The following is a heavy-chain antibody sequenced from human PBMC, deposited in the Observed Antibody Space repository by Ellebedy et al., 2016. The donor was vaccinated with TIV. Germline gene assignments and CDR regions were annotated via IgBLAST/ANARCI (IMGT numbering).Heavy chain of an antibody. Sequence: GGSLRLXCAASGFTFSTYALTWVRQAPGKGLEWVSIISVSGTKTYYADSVKGRFTISRDNSKNTLYLQMNSLRAEDTALYYCTYSSSSDYWGQGTLVTVSS. CDR2: ISVSGTKT. J-gene: IGHJ4*02. CDR1: GFTFSTYA. V-gene: IGHV3-23*01. CDR3: TYSSSSDY. D-gene: IGHD6-6*01.